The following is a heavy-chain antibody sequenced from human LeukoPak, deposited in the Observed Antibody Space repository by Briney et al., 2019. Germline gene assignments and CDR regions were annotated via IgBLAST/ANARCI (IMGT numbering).Heavy chain of an antibody. CDR2: INPSGGRT. Sequence: ASVKVSCKASGYTFTTYYMHWVRQAPGQGLEWMGIINPSGGRTSYTQKFQGRLTMTRDTSTSTVYMELSSLSSEDTVVYYCARDQYDAFDIWGHGTMVTVSS. J-gene: IGHJ3*02. CDR1: GYTFTTYY. V-gene: IGHV1-46*01. CDR3: ARDQYDAFDI.